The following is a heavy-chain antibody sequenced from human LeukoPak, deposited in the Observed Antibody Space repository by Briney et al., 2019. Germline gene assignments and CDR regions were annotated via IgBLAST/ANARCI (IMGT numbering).Heavy chain of an antibody. D-gene: IGHD4-17*01. J-gene: IGHJ5*02. Sequence: PSETLSLTCTVSGGSINGYYWTWIRQPPGKGLEWIGYISDSGSTNYNPPLKSRVTMSVDSSNTEFSLRLNSVTAADTAVYYCARVFRGAVTSNWFDPWGQGTLVTVSS. CDR3: ARVFRGAVTSNWFDP. CDR2: ISDSGST. V-gene: IGHV4-59*01. CDR1: GGSINGYY.